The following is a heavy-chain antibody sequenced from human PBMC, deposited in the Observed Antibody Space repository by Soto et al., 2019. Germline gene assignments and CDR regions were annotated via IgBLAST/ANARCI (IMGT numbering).Heavy chain of an antibody. J-gene: IGHJ4*02. CDR2: IRSKANSYAT. Sequence: PGGSLRLYCAASGFTFSGSAMHWVRQASGKGLEWVGRIRSKANSYATAYAASVKGRFTISRDNSKNTAYLQMNSLKSEDTAVYYCTSRYCSSTSCPGWGQGTMVTVSS. D-gene: IGHD2-2*01. V-gene: IGHV3-73*01. CDR3: TSRYCSSTSCPG. CDR1: GFTFSGSA.